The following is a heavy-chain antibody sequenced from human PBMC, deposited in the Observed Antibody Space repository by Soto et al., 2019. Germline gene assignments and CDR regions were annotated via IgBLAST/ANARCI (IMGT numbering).Heavy chain of an antibody. V-gene: IGHV4-4*07. D-gene: IGHD6-6*01. CDR1: GGSPSSYY. CDR2: IYTSGST. CDR3: ARVRIAARTGAYGMVL. J-gene: IGHJ6*02. Sequence: PSETLSLTCSASGGSPSSYYWSWLRQPAGKGLEWIGRIYTSGSTNYNPSLKSRVTMSVDTSKNQFSLKLSSVTAADTAVYYCARVRIAARTGAYGMVLWCPGTTVTVSS.